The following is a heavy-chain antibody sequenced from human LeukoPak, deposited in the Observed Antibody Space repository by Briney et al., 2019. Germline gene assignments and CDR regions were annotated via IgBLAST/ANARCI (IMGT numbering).Heavy chain of an antibody. V-gene: IGHV3-23*01. CDR2: ISGSGGST. CDR1: GFTFSSYG. CDR3: AKDRIWFGESPFDY. D-gene: IGHD3-10*01. Sequence: PGGSLRLSCAASGFTFSSYGMSWVRQAPGKGLEWVSAISGSGGSTYYADSVKGRFTISRDNSKNTLYLQMNSLRAEDTAVDYCAKDRIWFGESPFDYWGQGTLVTVSS. J-gene: IGHJ4*02.